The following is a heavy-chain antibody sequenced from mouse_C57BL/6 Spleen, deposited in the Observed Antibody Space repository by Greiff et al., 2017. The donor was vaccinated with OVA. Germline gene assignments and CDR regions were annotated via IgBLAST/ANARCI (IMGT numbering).Heavy chain of an antibody. Sequence: EVKLVESGGGLVQPGGSLSLSCAASGFTFTDYYMSWVRQPPGKALEWLGFIRNKANGYTTEYSASVKGRFTISRDNSQSILYLQMNALRAEDSATYYCARYRDPAAQATLGAMDYWGQGTSVTVSS. D-gene: IGHD3-2*02. CDR3: ARYRDPAAQATLGAMDY. CDR2: IRNKANGYTT. V-gene: IGHV7-3*01. CDR1: GFTFTDYY. J-gene: IGHJ4*01.